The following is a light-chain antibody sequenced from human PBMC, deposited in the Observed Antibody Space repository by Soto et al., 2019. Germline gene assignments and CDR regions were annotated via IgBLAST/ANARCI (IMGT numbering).Light chain of an antibody. CDR1: QSVSSN. CDR3: QQNTDWPPIN. Sequence: TVLTHSLGTLSFSPLQRSTLFFSWNQSVSSNYLAGYQQKPGQAPRLLIYGASSRATGIPARFSGGGSGTEFILTISSLQSEDFAVYYCQQNTDWPPINCGQGTRREIK. J-gene: IGKJ5*01. V-gene: IGKV3D-15*01. CDR2: GAS.